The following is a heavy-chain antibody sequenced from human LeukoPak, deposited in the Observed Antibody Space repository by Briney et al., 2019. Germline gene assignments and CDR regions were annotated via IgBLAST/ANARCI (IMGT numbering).Heavy chain of an antibody. V-gene: IGHV1-46*01. Sequence: ASVKVSCKASGYTFTSNYIHWVRQAPGQGLEWMGMIYPRDGSTSYAQKLQGRVTMTTDTSTSTAYMELRSLRSDDTAVYYCALPMGYYDSSGYRYWGQGTLVTVSS. CDR3: ALPMGYYDSSGYRY. D-gene: IGHD3-22*01. CDR2: IYPRDGST. J-gene: IGHJ4*02. CDR1: GYTFTSNY.